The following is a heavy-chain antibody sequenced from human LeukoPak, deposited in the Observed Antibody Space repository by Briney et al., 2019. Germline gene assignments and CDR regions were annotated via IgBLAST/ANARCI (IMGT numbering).Heavy chain of an antibody. CDR2: ISYDGTNK. Sequence: GGSLSLSCAASGFTFSGYAMNWLRRSRGEGLEWVAVISYDGTNKNYADSVKGRFTISRDSAKTTVYPEMNSLRGEDTAVYYCARDPEHYGSGSYLDYWGQGSLVTVSS. J-gene: IGHJ4*02. D-gene: IGHD3-10*01. CDR3: ARDPEHYGSGSYLDY. CDR1: GFTFSGYA. V-gene: IGHV3-30-3*01.